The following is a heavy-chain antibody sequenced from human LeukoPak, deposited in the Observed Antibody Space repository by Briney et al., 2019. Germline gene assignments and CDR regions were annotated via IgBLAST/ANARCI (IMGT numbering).Heavy chain of an antibody. CDR2: IYYSGST. J-gene: IGHJ6*03. Sequence: PSETLSLTCTVSGGSISSYYWSWIRQPPGKGLEWIGYIYYSGSTSYNPSLKSRVTISVDTSKKQFSLKLSSVTAADTAVYYCAREGGNSRYYYYYMDVWGKGTTVTVSS. V-gene: IGHV4-59*01. CDR1: GGSISSYY. D-gene: IGHD4-23*01. CDR3: AREGGNSRYYYYYMDV.